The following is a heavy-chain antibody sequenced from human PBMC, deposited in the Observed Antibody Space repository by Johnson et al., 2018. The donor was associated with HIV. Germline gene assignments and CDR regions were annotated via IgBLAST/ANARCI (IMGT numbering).Heavy chain of an antibody. V-gene: IGHV3-15*01. D-gene: IGHD3-22*01. Sequence: EVQLVESGGGVVQPGGSLRLSCAASGFTFSNAWMSWVRQAPGKGLEWVGRIKSKTDGGTTDYAAPVKGRFTISRDDSKNTLYLQMNSLKTEDTAVYYCRSWGSSGYYAPFYHDAFEIWGQGTMVTVSS. CDR1: GFTFSNAW. CDR2: IKSKTDGGTT. J-gene: IGHJ3*02. CDR3: RSWGSSGYYAPFYHDAFEI.